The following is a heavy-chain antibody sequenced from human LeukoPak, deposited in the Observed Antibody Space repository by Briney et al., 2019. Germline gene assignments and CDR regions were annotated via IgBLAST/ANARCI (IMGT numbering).Heavy chain of an antibody. CDR1: GFTFSSYS. CDR3: PARGYSDYGDAFDI. D-gene: IGHD4-11*01. V-gene: IGHV3-21*01. CDR2: ISSSSSYI. Sequence: GGSLRLSCAASGFTFSSYSMNWVRQAPGKGLEWVSSISSSSSYIYYADSVKGRFTISRDNAKKSLYLQMSSLRAEDTAVYYCPARGYSDYGDAFDIWGQGTMVTVSS. J-gene: IGHJ3*02.